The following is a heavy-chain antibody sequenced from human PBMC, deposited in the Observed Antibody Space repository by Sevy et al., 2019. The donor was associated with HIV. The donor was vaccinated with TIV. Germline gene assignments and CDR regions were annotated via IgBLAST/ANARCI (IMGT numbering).Heavy chain of an antibody. J-gene: IGHJ4*02. D-gene: IGHD3-22*01. CDR2: ISSSGSSM. V-gene: IGHV3-11*01. CDR3: ATYIYDSSGLDY. CDR1: GFTGFTFGDLY. Sequence: GGSLRLSCAASGFTGFTFGDLYMSWIRQAPGKGLEWVSYISSSGSSMYYADSVKGRFTISRDNAKNSLYLQTNSLRAEDTAFYYCATYIYDSSGLDYWGQGTLVTVSS.